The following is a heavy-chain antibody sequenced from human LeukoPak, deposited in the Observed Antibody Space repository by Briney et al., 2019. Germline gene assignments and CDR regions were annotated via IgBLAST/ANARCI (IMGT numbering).Heavy chain of an antibody. Sequence: GGSLRLSCAASGFTFSSDYMHWVRQAPGKGLVWVSRINSDGSRTSYADSVKGRFTISRDNAKNTLYLQMNSLRAEDTAMYYCAKSLGAPDDYWGQGTLVTVSS. J-gene: IGHJ4*02. CDR1: GFTFSSDY. V-gene: IGHV3-74*01. D-gene: IGHD1-26*01. CDR2: INSDGSRT. CDR3: AKSLGAPDDY.